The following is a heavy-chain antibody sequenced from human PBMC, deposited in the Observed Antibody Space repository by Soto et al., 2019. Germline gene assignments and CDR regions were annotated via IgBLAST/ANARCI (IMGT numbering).Heavy chain of an antibody. CDR2: ISPSCDDI. CDR3: ASPRGNSGYDLIHH. D-gene: IGHD5-12*01. CDR1: GFVFSTYS. V-gene: IGHV3-21*01. J-gene: IGHJ5*02. Sequence: EVQLVETGGGLVKPGGSLRLSCAASGFVFSTYSMNWVRQAPGKGLEWVSSISPSCDDIYYGDSVKGRFSISRDNAKNTLFMRMNSLRGEDTAVYYCASPRGNSGYDLIHHWGQGTLVTVSS.